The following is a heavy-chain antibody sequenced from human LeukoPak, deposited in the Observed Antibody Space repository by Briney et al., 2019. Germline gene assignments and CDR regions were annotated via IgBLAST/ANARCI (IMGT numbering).Heavy chain of an antibody. CDR1: GGSISSYY. CDR3: ARGGSSWDNYYYYYGMDV. Sequence: KPSETLSLTWTVSGGSISSYYWSWIRQPAGKGLEWIGRIYTSGSTNYNPSLKSRVTMSVDTSKNQFSLKLSSVTATDTAVYYCARGGSSWDNYYYYYGMDVWGQGTTVTVSS. D-gene: IGHD6-13*01. J-gene: IGHJ6*02. CDR2: IYTSGST. V-gene: IGHV4-4*07.